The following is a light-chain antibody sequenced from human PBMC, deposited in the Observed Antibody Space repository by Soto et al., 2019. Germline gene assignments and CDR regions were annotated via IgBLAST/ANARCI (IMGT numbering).Light chain of an antibody. CDR3: QQYNSYPWT. V-gene: IGKV1-5*01. Sequence: ILMTQYPSTLSASVGDRVTITCRASQSISSWLAWYQQKAGKAPKLLIYDASTLESGVPSRFSGSGSGTEFTLAISSLQPDDFATYYCQQYNSYPWTFGQGTQGG. CDR2: DAS. CDR1: QSISSW. J-gene: IGKJ1*01.